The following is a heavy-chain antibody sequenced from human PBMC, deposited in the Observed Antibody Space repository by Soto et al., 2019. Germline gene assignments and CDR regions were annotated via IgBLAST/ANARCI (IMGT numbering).Heavy chain of an antibody. CDR1: GGTFSSYA. D-gene: IGHD6-19*01. Sequence: SVKVSCKASGGTFSSYAISWVRQAPGQGLEWMGGIIPIFGTANYAQKFQGRVTITADESTSTAYMELSSLRSEDTAVYYCARGGIAVAGTDYYGMDVWGQGTTVTVSS. CDR3: ARGGIAVAGTDYYGMDV. V-gene: IGHV1-69*13. J-gene: IGHJ6*02. CDR2: IIPIFGTA.